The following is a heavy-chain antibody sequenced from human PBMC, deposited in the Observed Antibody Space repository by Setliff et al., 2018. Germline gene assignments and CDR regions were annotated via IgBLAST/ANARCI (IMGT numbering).Heavy chain of an antibody. Sequence: GSLRLSCEASGFTFSSYAMNWVRQAPGKGLEWVSGIRSNGGATYYAQSVKGRFTISRDNSKSTLYLELDSLRAEDMAIYYCARDRGGTNPWFDFWGQGSLVTVSS. V-gene: IGHV3-23*01. J-gene: IGHJ5*01. CDR2: IRSNGGAT. CDR3: ARDRGGTNPWFDF. D-gene: IGHD3-10*01. CDR1: GFTFSSYA.